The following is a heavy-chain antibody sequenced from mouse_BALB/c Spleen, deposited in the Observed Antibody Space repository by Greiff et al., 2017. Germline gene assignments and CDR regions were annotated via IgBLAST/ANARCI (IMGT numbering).Heavy chain of an antibody. CDR2: ISYSGST. CDR1: GYSITSDYA. J-gene: IGHJ2*01. CDR3: AREGINYADY. D-gene: IGHD1-1*02. V-gene: IGHV3-2*02. Sequence: EVQLQQSGPGLVKPSQSLSLTCTVTGYSITSDYAWNWIRQFPGNKLEWMGYISYSGSTSYTPSLKSRISITRDTSKNQFFLQLNSVTTEDTATYYSAREGINYADYWGQGTTLTVSS.